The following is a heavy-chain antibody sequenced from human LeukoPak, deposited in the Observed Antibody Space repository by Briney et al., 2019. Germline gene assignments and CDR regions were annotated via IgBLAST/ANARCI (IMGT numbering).Heavy chain of an antibody. CDR3: AKRIQYSSPDSYFDF. Sequence: GGSLRLSCAASGFTFSSYGMHWVRQAPGKGLEWVAVISYDGSNKYYADSVRGRFTTSRDNSKYTVYLQMNSLRAEDTAVYYCAKRIQYSSPDSYFDFWGQGILVTVSS. CDR2: ISYDGSNK. V-gene: IGHV3-30-3*02. J-gene: IGHJ4*02. CDR1: GFTFSSYG. D-gene: IGHD6-6*01.